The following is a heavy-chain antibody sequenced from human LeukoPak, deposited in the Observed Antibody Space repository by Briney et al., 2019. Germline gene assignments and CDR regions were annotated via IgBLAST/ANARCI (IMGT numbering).Heavy chain of an antibody. CDR1: GFTFDDYA. CDR3: AKDMSHGGSGSYSAFDI. Sequence: PGGSLRLSCAASGFTFDDYAMHWVRQAPGKGLEWVSGISWSSGSIGYADSVKGRFTISRDNAKNSLYLQMNSLRAEDTALYYCAKDMSHGGSGSYSAFDIWGQGTMVTVSS. D-gene: IGHD1-26*01. J-gene: IGHJ3*02. V-gene: IGHV3-9*01. CDR2: ISWSSGSI.